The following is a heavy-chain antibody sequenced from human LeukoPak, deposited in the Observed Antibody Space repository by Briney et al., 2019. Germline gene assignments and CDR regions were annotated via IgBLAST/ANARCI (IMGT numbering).Heavy chain of an antibody. V-gene: IGHV3-30*03. J-gene: IGHJ6*02. CDR1: GLIFRKYG. CDR3: AGGHYTYYYYGMDV. CDR2: ISDDGDKE. Sequence: GRSLRLSCATSGLIFRKYGMHWVRQAPGKGPEWVAFISDDGDKEYFADSVKGRFTISRDNSKNTLYLQMNNLRPEDTAVYYCAGGHYTYYYYGMDVWGQGTTVTVSS. D-gene: IGHD3-22*01.